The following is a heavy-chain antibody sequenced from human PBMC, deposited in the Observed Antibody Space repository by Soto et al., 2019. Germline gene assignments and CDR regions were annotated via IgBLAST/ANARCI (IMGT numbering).Heavy chain of an antibody. D-gene: IGHD3-22*01. V-gene: IGHV4-34*01. J-gene: IGHJ6*02. Sequence: XGTLSLTCAVYGGCFSGYYWSGIRQPPGKGLEWIGEINHSVSTNYNPSLKSRVTISVDTSKNQFSLKLSSVTAADTAVYYCARGQAPTPRHYYDRSHSARDSYYYYGMDVWGQGTTVTVSS. CDR1: GGCFSGYY. CDR3: ARGQAPTPRHYYDRSHSARDSYYYYGMDV. CDR2: INHSVST.